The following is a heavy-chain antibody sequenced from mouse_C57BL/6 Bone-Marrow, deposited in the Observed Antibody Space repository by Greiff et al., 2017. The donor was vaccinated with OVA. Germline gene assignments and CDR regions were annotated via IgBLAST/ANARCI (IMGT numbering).Heavy chain of an antibody. CDR1: GYAFSSSW. CDR2: IYPGDGDT. J-gene: IGHJ1*03. D-gene: IGHD2-4*01. V-gene: IGHV1-82*01. CDR3: AREDDYYWYFDV. Sequence: VQLVESGPELVKPGASVKISCKASGYAFSSSWMNWVKQRPGKGLEWIGRIYPGDGDTNYNGKFKGKATLTADKSSSTAYMQLSSLTSEDAAVYFGAREDDYYWYFDVWGTGTTVTVSS.